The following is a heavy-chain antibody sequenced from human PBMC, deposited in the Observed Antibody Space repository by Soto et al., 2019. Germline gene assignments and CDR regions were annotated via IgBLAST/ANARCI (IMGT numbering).Heavy chain of an antibody. CDR3: AREWGXEYYYDSSGYYYGAFDI. V-gene: IGHV3-21*01. J-gene: IGHJ3*02. CDR1: GFTFSSYS. D-gene: IGHD3-22*01. Sequence: GGSLRLSCAASGFTFSSYSMNWVRQAPGKGLEWVSSISSSSSYIYYADSVKGRFTISRDNAKNSLYLQMNSLRAEDTAVYYCAREWGXEYYYDSSGYYYGAFDIWGQGTMVTVSS. CDR2: ISSSSSYI.